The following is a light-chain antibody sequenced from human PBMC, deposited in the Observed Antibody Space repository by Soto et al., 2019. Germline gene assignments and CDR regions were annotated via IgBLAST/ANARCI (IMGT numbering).Light chain of an antibody. J-gene: IGKJ3*01. CDR1: QSVGSY. V-gene: IGKV3-11*01. Sequence: EIVLTQSPGTLSLSLGERATLSCRASQSVGSYLAWFQQRPGQAPRLVIHDASKRATGIPARFSGSGSGTDFSLTISGLEPEDFAVYYCQQRDNWPFTFGPGTTVDIK. CDR3: QQRDNWPFT. CDR2: DAS.